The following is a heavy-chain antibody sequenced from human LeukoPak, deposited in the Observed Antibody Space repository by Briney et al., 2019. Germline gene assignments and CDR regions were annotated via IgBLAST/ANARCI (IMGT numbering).Heavy chain of an antibody. D-gene: IGHD3-10*01. CDR2: TYYRSKWYN. CDR1: GDSVSSNSAA. V-gene: IGHV6-1*01. CDR3: ARDRRDMVRGINIVRQYHYYYYMDV. Sequence: SQTLSLTCAISGDSVSSNSAAWNWIRQSPSRGLEWLGRTYYRSKWYNDYAISVKSRITINPDTSKNHFSLKLSSVTAADTAVYYCARDRRDMVRGINIVRQYHYYYYMDVWGKGTTVTVSS. J-gene: IGHJ6*03.